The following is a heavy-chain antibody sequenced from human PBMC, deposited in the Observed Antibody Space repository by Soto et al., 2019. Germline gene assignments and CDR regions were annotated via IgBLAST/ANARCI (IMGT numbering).Heavy chain of an antibody. V-gene: IGHV1-2*04. Sequence: GASVKVSCKASGYTFTVYYMLWVRQSPGQGLEWMGWINPNSGGTNYAQKFQGWVTMTRDTSISTAYMELSRLRSDDTAVYFCWSFKTYYYETNGPCVFAIRGQGTMVTVSS. CDR1: GYTFTVYY. D-gene: IGHD3-22*01. J-gene: IGHJ3*02. CDR2: INPNSGGT. CDR3: WSFKTYYYETNGPCVFAI.